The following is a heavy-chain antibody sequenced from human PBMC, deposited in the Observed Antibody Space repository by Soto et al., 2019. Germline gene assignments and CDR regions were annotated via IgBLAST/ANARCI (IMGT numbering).Heavy chain of an antibody. D-gene: IGHD3-3*01. Sequence: SETLSLTCTVSGGSISSYYWSWIRQPPGKGLEWIGYIYYSGSTNYNPSLKSRVTISVDTSKNQFSLKLSSVTAADTAVYYCARRDTYYDFWSGYYTDWFDPWGQGTLVTVSS. V-gene: IGHV4-59*01. J-gene: IGHJ5*02. CDR2: IYYSGST. CDR3: ARRDTYYDFWSGYYTDWFDP. CDR1: GGSISSYY.